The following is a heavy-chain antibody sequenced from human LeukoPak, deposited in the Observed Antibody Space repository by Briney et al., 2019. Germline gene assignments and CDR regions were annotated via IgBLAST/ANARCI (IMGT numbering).Heavy chain of an antibody. CDR2: INPNSGGT. J-gene: IGHJ3*02. Sequence: ASVKVSCKASGYTFTGYYMHWVRQAPGQGLEWMGWINPNSGGTNYAQKFQGRVTMTRDTSISTAYMELSRLRSDDTAVYYCARDSGPSYLIRITMIVVSGAFDIWGQGTMVTVSS. CDR1: GYTFTGYY. V-gene: IGHV1-2*02. CDR3: ARDSGPSYLIRITMIVVSGAFDI. D-gene: IGHD3-22*01.